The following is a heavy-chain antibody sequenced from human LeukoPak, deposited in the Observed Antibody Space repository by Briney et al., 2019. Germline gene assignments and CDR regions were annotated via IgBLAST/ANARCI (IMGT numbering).Heavy chain of an antibody. Sequence: SVKVSCKASGGTFSSYAISWVRQAPGQGLEWMGGIIPIFGTANYAQKFQGRVTMTRDTSISTAYMELSRLRSDDTAVYYCARDGTNYYGSGSYYFRTNWFDPWGQGTLVTVSS. V-gene: IGHV1-69*05. J-gene: IGHJ5*02. CDR2: IIPIFGTA. D-gene: IGHD3-10*01. CDR3: ARDGTNYYGSGSYYFRTNWFDP. CDR1: GGTFSSYA.